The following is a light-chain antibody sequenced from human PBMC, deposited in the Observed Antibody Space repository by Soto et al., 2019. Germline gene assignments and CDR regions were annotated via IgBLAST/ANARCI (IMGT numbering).Light chain of an antibody. CDR3: QQSFSTPLT. V-gene: IGKV1-39*01. CDR2: VAS. J-gene: IGKJ4*01. CDR1: QTISTW. Sequence: DIQMTQSPSTLSASVGDRVTITCRASQTISTWLAWYQQKPGKAPNVLINVASTLRSGVPSRFSGSGSGTDFTLTISSLQPDDFATYYCQQSFSTPLTFGGGTKVDIK.